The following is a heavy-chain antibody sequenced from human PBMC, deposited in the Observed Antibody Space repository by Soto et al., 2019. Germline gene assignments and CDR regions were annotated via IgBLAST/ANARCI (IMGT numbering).Heavy chain of an antibody. D-gene: IGHD6-19*01. CDR2: IWYDGGNK. CDR3: ARGRAVAEVLLIDTPYDFDS. J-gene: IGHJ4*01. CDR1: GFTFSSYG. Sequence: VGSLRLSCAASGFTFSSYGMHWVRQAPGKGLEWVAVIWYDGGNKYYADSVKGRFTISRDNSKNTLYLQMNSLRSEDTAVYYCARGRAVAEVLLIDTPYDFDSWGQGTLVTVSS. V-gene: IGHV3-33*01.